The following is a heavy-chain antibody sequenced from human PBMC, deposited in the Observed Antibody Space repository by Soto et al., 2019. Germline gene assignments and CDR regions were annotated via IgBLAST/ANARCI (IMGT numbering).Heavy chain of an antibody. V-gene: IGHV1-8*01. J-gene: IGHJ4*02. D-gene: IGHD6-13*01. CDR3: ARRAAAGADY. CDR1: GYTFTSYD. CDR2: MNPNTGNA. Sequence: ASVKVSCKASGYTFTSYDINWVRQATGQGLEWMGWMNPNTGNAGYAQKFRGRITVTGNTSISTAYMELSSLRSEDTALYYCARRAAAGADYWGQGILVTVSS.